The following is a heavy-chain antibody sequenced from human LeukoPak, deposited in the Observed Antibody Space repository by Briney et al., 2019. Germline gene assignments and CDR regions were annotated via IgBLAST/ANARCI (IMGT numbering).Heavy chain of an antibody. D-gene: IGHD5-18*01. CDR3: AKTPPRGYSYGAFDY. V-gene: IGHV3-30*02. Sequence: GGSLRLSCAASGFTFSGYGMHWVRQAPGKGLEWVAFIRYDGSNKYYADSVKGRFTISRDNSKNTLYLQMNSLRAEDTAVYYCAKTPPRGYSYGAFDYWGQGTLVTVSS. CDR2: IRYDGSNK. CDR1: GFTFSGYG. J-gene: IGHJ4*02.